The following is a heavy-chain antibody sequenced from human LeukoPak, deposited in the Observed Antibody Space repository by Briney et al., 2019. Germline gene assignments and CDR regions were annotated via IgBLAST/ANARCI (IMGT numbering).Heavy chain of an antibody. CDR2: ISYDGSNK. V-gene: IGHV3-30-3*01. CDR3: ARAQYYDFWSGSVFDY. J-gene: IGHJ4*02. CDR1: GFTFSSYA. Sequence: GGSLRLPCAASGFTFSSYAMHWVRQAPGKGLEWVAVISYDGSNKYYADSVKGRFTISRDNSKNTLYLQMNSLRAEDTAVYYCARAQYYDFWSGSVFDYWGQGTLVTVSS. D-gene: IGHD3-3*01.